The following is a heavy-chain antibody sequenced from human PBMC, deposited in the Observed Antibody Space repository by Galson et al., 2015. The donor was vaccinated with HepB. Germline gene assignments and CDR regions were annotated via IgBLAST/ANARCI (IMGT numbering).Heavy chain of an antibody. CDR3: ARDARRYSYGSED. Sequence: SLRLSCAASGFTFSSYSMNWVRQAPGKGLEWISYISSSSSTIYYADSVKGRFTISRDNAKNSLYLQMNSLRDEDTAVYYCARDARRYSYGSEDWGQGTLVTVSS. J-gene: IGHJ4*02. CDR1: GFTFSSYS. D-gene: IGHD5-18*01. CDR2: ISSSSSTI. V-gene: IGHV3-48*02.